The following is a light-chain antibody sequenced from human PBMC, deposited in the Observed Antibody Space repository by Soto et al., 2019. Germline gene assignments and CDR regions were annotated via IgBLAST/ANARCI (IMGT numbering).Light chain of an antibody. CDR2: AAS. Sequence: DIQMTQSPSSLSASVGDRVTITCRASQNINSYLNWYQHKPGKAPNLLIYAASSLQSGVPSRFSGSGSGTHFTLTISSLQPEDSAIYYCQQSYNNPTFGQGTQLEIK. CDR3: QQSYNNPT. V-gene: IGKV1-39*01. CDR1: QNINSY. J-gene: IGKJ5*01.